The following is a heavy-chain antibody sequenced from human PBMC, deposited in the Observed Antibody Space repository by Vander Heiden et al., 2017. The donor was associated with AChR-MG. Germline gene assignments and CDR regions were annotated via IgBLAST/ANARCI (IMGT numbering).Heavy chain of an antibody. V-gene: IGHV1-69*06. J-gene: IGHJ6*03. D-gene: IGHD2-8*01. CDR2: IIPIFGTA. Sequence: QVQLVQSGAEVKKPGSSVKVSCKASGGPFSSKAISWVRQARGQGREWMGGIIPIFGTANYAQKFQGRVTITADKSTSTAYMELSSLRSEDTAVYYCARGGYASRRYYYYMDVWGKGTTVTVSS. CDR3: ARGGYASRRYYYYMDV. CDR1: GGPFSSKA.